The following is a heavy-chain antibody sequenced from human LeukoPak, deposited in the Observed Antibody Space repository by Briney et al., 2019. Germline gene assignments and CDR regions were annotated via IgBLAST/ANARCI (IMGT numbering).Heavy chain of an antibody. CDR2: ISSSGNTI. D-gene: IGHD3-22*01. Sequence: GGSLRLSCAASGFTFSSYEMNWVRQAPGKGLEWVSYISSSGNTIYYADSVKGRFTISRDNAKNSLYLQMNSLRAEDTAVYYCARDSSYYYDRYYYGMDVWGQGTTVTVSS. CDR3: ARDSSYYYDRYYYGMDV. J-gene: IGHJ6*02. V-gene: IGHV3-48*03. CDR1: GFTFSSYE.